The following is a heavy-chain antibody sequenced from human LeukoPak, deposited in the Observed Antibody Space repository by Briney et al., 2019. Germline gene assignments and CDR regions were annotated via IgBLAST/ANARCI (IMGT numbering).Heavy chain of an antibody. CDR3: ARDMEGYTVTSYYYYYMDV. CDR1: GYTFTGYY. D-gene: IGHD4-17*01. CDR2: INPNSGGT. V-gene: IGHV1-2*02. J-gene: IGHJ6*03. Sequence: ASVKVSCKASGYTFTGYYMHWVRQAPGQGLEWMGWINPNSGGTNYAQKFQGRVTMTRDTSISTAYMELSRLRSDDTAVYYCARDMEGYTVTSYYYYYMDVWGKGTTVTVSS.